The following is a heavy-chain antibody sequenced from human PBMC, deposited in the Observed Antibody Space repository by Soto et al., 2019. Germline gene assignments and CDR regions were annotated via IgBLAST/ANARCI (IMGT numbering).Heavy chain of an antibody. J-gene: IGHJ4*02. D-gene: IGHD3-10*01. CDR1: GCSISSSSYY. Sequence: SETLSLTCTVSGCSISSSSYYWGWIRQPPGKGLEWIGSIYYSGSTYYNPSLKSRVTISVDTSKNQFSLKLSSVTAADTAVYYCARVWFGEFPFDYWGQGTLVTVSS. CDR3: ARVWFGEFPFDY. V-gene: IGHV4-39*01. CDR2: IYYSGST.